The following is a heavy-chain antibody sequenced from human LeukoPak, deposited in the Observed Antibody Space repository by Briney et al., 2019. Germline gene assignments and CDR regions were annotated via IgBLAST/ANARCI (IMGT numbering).Heavy chain of an antibody. D-gene: IGHD5-18*01. CDR1: GGSISSYY. J-gene: IGHJ4*02. CDR3: ARSRGNTAMVL. CDR2: IYYSGST. V-gene: IGHV4-59*01. Sequence: PSETLSLTCTVSGGSISSYYWSWIRQPPGKGLEWIGYIYYSGSTNYNPSLKSRVTISVDTSKNQFSLKLSSVTAADTAVYYCARSRGNTAMVLWGQGTLVTVSS.